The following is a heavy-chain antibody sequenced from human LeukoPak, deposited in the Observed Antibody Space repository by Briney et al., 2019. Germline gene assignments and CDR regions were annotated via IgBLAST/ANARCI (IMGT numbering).Heavy chain of an antibody. CDR3: AKFPTYYYDGRDDAFDI. D-gene: IGHD3-22*01. V-gene: IGHV3-23*01. Sequence: GGSLRLSCAASGFTFSSYAMNWVRQAPGKGLEWVSAISGSGGSTYYADSVKGRFTISRDNSKNTLYLQMNSLRAEDTAVYYCAKFPTYYYDGRDDAFDIWGQGTMVTVSS. J-gene: IGHJ3*02. CDR2: ISGSGGST. CDR1: GFTFSSYA.